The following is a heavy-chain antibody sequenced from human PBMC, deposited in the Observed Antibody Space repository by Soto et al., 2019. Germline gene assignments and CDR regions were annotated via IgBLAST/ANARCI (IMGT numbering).Heavy chain of an antibody. CDR3: ARAPRGNYGYPSYFDY. Sequence: PSETLSLTCNVSGGSIGTRNYYWAWIRQPPGKGLEWIGSLYYSGSTYYNPSLKSRVTISVDTSKNQFSLQLTSVTVADTAVYYCARAPRGNYGYPSYFDYWGQGTLVTVSS. CDR1: GGSIGTRNYY. CDR2: LYYSGST. D-gene: IGHD3-10*01. J-gene: IGHJ4*02. V-gene: IGHV4-39*07.